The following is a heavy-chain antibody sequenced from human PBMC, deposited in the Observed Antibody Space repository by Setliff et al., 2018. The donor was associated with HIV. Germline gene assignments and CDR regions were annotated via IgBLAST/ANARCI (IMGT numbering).Heavy chain of an antibody. J-gene: IGHJ3*02. CDR3: ASDKAYYYDSSGYYDAFDI. D-gene: IGHD3-22*01. CDR2: ISASSVNT. V-gene: IGHV1-18*01. Sequence: ASVKVSCKASGYTFINYHITWVRQAPGQGLEWVGSISASSVNTNYTQGRVPMTTDTSTSTAYMELSSLRSDDTAVYYCASDKAYYYDSSGYYDAFDIWGQGTMVTVSS. CDR1: GYTFINYH.